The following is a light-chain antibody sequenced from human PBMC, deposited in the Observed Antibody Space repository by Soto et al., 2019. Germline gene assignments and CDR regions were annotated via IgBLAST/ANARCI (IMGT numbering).Light chain of an antibody. Sequence: QSVLTQPRSVSGAPGQSVTISCTGTSSDVGGYNYVSWYQQHPGKAPKVMIYDVSKRPSGVPDRFSGSKSANTASLTISGLQAEDEADYYCCSYAGSYTWVFGGGTKLTVL. CDR1: SSDVGGYNY. J-gene: IGLJ3*02. V-gene: IGLV2-11*01. CDR2: DVS. CDR3: CSYAGSYTWV.